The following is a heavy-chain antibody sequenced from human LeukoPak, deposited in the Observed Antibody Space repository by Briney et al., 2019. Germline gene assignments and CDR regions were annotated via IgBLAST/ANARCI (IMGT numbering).Heavy chain of an antibody. CDR3: ARGPPRIATRPLDY. V-gene: IGHV1-2*02. CDR2: INPKSGGT. D-gene: IGHD6-6*01. Sequence: ASVKVSCKASGYTFTGYYINWVRQAPGQGLEWMGWINPKSGGTNYAQKFQGRVTMTRDTSISTAYMELSRLRSDDTAVYYCARGPPRIATRPLDYWGQGTLVTVSS. J-gene: IGHJ4*02. CDR1: GYTFTGYY.